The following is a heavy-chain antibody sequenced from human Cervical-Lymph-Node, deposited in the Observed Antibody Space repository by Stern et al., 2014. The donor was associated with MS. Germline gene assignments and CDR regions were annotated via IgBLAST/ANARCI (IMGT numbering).Heavy chain of an antibody. D-gene: IGHD4-23*01. CDR3: ARDLATVGWFDP. V-gene: IGHV4-59*01. CDR2: IYYSGST. Sequence: QVQLQESGPGLVKPAETLFLTCTVSGGSIRRNYWSWIRQPPGKGLEWIGDIYYSGSTNYNPSLKSRVTISIDTSKNQFSLNLTSVTAADTAVYYCARDLATVGWFDPWGQGTLVTVSS. CDR1: GGSIRRNY. J-gene: IGHJ5*02.